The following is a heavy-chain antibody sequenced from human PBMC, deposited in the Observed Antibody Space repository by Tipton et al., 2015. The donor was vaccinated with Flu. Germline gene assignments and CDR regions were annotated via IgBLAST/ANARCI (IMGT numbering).Heavy chain of an antibody. V-gene: IGHV4-34*01. D-gene: IGHD3-10*01. J-gene: IGHJ4*02. CDR2: INHSGST. Sequence: GLVKPSETLSLTCAVYGGSFSGYYWSWIRQPPGKGLEWIGEINHSGSTNYNPSLKSRVTISVDTSKNQFSLKLSSVTAADTAVYYCARGSGSGTDVTFYFWGQGTLVTVSS. CDR1: GGSFSGYY. CDR3: ARGSGSGTDVTFYF.